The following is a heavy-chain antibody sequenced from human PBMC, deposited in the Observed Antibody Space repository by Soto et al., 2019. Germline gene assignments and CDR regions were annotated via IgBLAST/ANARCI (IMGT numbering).Heavy chain of an antibody. Sequence: SVKVSCKASGFTFTGSAVQWLRQARGQRLEWIGWIVVGSGNTNYAQKFQERVTITRDMSTSTAYMELSSLRSEDTAVYYCAADLPYGSGSYYKMKADYYGMDVWGQGTTVTVSS. CDR2: IVVGSGNT. CDR1: GFTFTGSA. V-gene: IGHV1-58*01. J-gene: IGHJ6*02. CDR3: AADLPYGSGSYYKMKADYYGMDV. D-gene: IGHD3-10*01.